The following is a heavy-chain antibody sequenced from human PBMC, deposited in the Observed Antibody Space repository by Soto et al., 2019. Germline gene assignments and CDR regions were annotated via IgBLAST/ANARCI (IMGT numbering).Heavy chain of an antibody. D-gene: IGHD3-9*01. CDR3: AKEGYDVLTGYFDAFDV. V-gene: IGHV3-23*01. CDR1: GLIFRSYG. Sequence: GGSLRLSCTVSGLIFRSYGMHWFRQAHGTGLEWVSFISGRGDTTYYADSVKGRFTISREDSKNTVYLQMSRLRADDMAVYYCAKEGYDVLTGYFDAFDVWGQGTMVTVS. CDR2: ISGRGDTT. J-gene: IGHJ3*01.